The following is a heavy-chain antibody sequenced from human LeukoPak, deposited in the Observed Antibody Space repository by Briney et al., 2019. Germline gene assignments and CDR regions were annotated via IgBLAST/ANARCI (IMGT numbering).Heavy chain of an antibody. CDR1: GFTFSSYS. V-gene: IGHV3-21*01. J-gene: IGHJ4*02. D-gene: IGHD2-2*01. Sequence: GGSLRLSCAASGFTFSSYSMNWVRQAPGKGLEWVSSISSISSYIYYADSVKGRFTISRDNAKNSLYLQMNSLRAEDTAVYYCARGIYCSSTSCPFDYWGQGTLVTVSS. CDR2: ISSISSYI. CDR3: ARGIYCSSTSCPFDY.